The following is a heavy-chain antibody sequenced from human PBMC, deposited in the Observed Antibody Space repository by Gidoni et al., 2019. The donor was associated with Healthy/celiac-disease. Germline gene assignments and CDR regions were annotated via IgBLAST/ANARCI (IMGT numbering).Heavy chain of an antibody. J-gene: IGHJ4*02. CDR2: IFSNDEK. D-gene: IGHD6-13*01. CDR3: ARIRQQLVLFYFDY. Sequence: QVTLKESGPVLVKPTETLTLTCTVSGFSLSNARMGVSWIRQPPGKALEWLAHIFSNDEKSYSTSLKSRLPIPKDTSKSQVVLTMTHMDPLDTATYYFARIRQQLVLFYFDYWGQGTLVTVSS. CDR1: GFSLSNARMG. V-gene: IGHV2-26*01.